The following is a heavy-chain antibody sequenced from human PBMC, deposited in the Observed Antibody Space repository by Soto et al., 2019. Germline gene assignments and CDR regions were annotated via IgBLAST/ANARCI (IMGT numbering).Heavy chain of an antibody. D-gene: IGHD2-8*01. CDR1: GGTFSSYA. Sequence: SVKVSCKASGGTFSSYAISWVRQAPGQGLEWMGGIIPIFGTANYAQKFQGRVTITADESTSTAYMELSSLRSEDTAVYYCARTLGYCTNGVCYDWFDPWGQGTLVTVSS. V-gene: IGHV1-69*13. CDR3: ARTLGYCTNGVCYDWFDP. J-gene: IGHJ5*02. CDR2: IIPIFGTA.